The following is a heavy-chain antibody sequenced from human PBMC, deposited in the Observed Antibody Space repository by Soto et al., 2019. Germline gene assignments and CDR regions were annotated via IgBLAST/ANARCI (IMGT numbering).Heavy chain of an antibody. D-gene: IGHD6-25*01. Sequence: SETLSLTCAVSGFFIRDNYFWGWIRQPPGKGLEWLGSIYHDGDARYNPSLKSRVTISVDTSKNEFTLRVTSVTAADTAVYFCAKDSSGLDPWSQGTLVTVSS. CDR3: AKDSSGLDP. V-gene: IGHV4-38-2*02. J-gene: IGHJ5*02. CDR2: IYHDGDA. CDR1: GFFIRDNYF.